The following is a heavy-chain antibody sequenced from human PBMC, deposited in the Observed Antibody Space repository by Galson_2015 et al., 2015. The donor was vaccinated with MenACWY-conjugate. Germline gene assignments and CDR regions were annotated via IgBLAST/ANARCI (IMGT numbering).Heavy chain of an antibody. V-gene: IGHV1-69*04. CDR2: IIPILGMT. CDR3: ARDMGSVGDV. Sequence: SVKVSCKASEVTLNVYTISWVRQAPGEGLEWVGRIIPILGMTNYGQRLQGRVTMTADKSTSTAYMELSSLRSEDTAVYYCARDMGSVGDVWGQGTTVIVS. D-gene: IGHD1-26*01. CDR1: EVTLNVYT. J-gene: IGHJ6*02.